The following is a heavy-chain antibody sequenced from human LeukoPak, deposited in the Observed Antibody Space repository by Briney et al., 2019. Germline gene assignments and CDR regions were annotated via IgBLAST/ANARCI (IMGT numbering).Heavy chain of an antibody. D-gene: IGHD3-22*01. J-gene: IGHJ4*02. CDR1: GFAFSSYA. CDR2: MTGSGDFT. Sequence: GGSLRLSCAASGFAFSSYAMSWVRQAPGKGLEWVSTMTGSGDFTYYADSVKGRFTVSRDNSKNTLYLHMSSLRAEDTAIYYCANPDSSGFYLSIRFDFWGQGTLVTVSS. CDR3: ANPDSSGFYLSIRFDF. V-gene: IGHV3-23*01.